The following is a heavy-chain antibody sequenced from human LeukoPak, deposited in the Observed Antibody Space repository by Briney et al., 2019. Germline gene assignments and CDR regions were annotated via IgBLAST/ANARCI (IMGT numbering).Heavy chain of an antibody. CDR2: IYTGGTP. D-gene: IGHD6-13*01. J-gene: IGHJ4*02. CDR3: ARGAATGPTLGLDY. Sequence: GGSLRLSCVASVFTVSSNYMTWVRQAPGKGLEWVSVIYTGGTPYYADSVKGRFTISRDISKNTVYLQMNSLRVEDTAVYFCARGAATGPTLGLDYWGQGTLVTVSS. CDR1: VFTVSSNY. V-gene: IGHV3-53*01.